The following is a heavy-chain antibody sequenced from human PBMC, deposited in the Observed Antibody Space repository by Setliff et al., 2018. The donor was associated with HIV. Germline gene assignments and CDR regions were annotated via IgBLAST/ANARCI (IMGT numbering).Heavy chain of an antibody. CDR3: ALPSCSGGNCWSSASLPPAGWFDP. V-gene: IGHV1-69*05. D-gene: IGHD2-15*01. CDR2: IIPMYGVT. Sequence: SSVKVSCKASGGTFSSYVISWVRQAPGQGPEWMGGIIPMYGVTNYAQKFQGRVTITTDESTSTAYMELSSLRSEDTAVYYCALPSCSGGNCWSSASLPPAGWFDPWGQGTLVTVSS. J-gene: IGHJ5*02. CDR1: GGTFSSYV.